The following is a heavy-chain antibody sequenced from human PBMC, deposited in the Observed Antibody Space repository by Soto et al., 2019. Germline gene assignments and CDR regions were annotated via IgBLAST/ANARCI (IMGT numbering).Heavy chain of an antibody. CDR3: ARAGAAAGTGYYYGMDV. D-gene: IGHD6-13*01. V-gene: IGHV3-30*03. CDR1: GFTFSSYS. J-gene: IGHJ6*02. Sequence: GGSLRLSCAASGFTFSSYSMNWVRQAPGKGLEWVAVISYDGSNKYYADSVKGRFTISRDNSKNTLYLQMNSLRAEDTAVYYCARAGAAAGTGYYYGMDVWGQGTTVTVSS. CDR2: ISYDGSNK.